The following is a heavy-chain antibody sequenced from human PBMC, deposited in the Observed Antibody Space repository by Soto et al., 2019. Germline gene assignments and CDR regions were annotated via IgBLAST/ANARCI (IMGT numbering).Heavy chain of an antibody. CDR2: IWSDGSKT. Sequence: QLVESGGGVVQPGESLRLSCEGSGFTFTTSGLHWVRQAPGKGMEWVAFIWSDGSKTYYAESVKGRFTISRDQSKNTLYPHMNSLRAGDTAIYYCTRDKGRVTFATWGQGTLVTVSS. D-gene: IGHD2-21*02. CDR1: GFTFTTSG. J-gene: IGHJ5*02. V-gene: IGHV3-33*01. CDR3: TRDKGRVTFAT.